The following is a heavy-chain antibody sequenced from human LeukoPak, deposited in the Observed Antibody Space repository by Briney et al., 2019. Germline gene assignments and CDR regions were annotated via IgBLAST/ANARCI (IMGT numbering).Heavy chain of an antibody. J-gene: IGHJ1*01. D-gene: IGHD3-10*01. Sequence: PGGSLRLSCAASGFTFSSYWMSWVRQAPGKGLEWVGRIKSKTDGGTTDYAAPVKGRFTISRDDSKNTLYLQMNSLKTEDTAVYYCTTDAALLWFGELSGDWGQGTLVTVSS. CDR3: TTDAALLWFGELSGD. CDR1: GFTFSSYW. V-gene: IGHV3-15*01. CDR2: IKSKTDGGTT.